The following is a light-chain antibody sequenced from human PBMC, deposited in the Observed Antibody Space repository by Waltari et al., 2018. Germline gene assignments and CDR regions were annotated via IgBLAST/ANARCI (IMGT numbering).Light chain of an antibody. CDR2: DAS. Sequence: DIQMTQSPSPLSASVGDRVTITCQASQDVRKNLNWFQQKPGKAPQVLIFDASNSQAAVPSRFSGSGSETDFAFTISSLQSEDIGTYYCQQYATLPLTFGGGTRVEIK. CDR1: QDVRKN. V-gene: IGKV1-33*01. J-gene: IGKJ4*01. CDR3: QQYATLPLT.